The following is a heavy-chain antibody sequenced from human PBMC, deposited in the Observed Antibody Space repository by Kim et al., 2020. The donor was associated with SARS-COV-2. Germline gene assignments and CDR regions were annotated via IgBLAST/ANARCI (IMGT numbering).Heavy chain of an antibody. CDR3: ARDRLAVAGTEDFDY. CDR2: ISTSSSHT. Sequence: GGSLRLSCAASGFTFSDYYMSWIRQAPGKGLEWVSYISTSSSHTNYADSVKGRFTISRDNAKNSLYLQMNSLRAEDTAVYYCARDRLAVAGTEDFDYWGQGTLVTVSS. V-gene: IGHV3-11*05. CDR1: GFTFSDYY. J-gene: IGHJ4*02. D-gene: IGHD6-19*01.